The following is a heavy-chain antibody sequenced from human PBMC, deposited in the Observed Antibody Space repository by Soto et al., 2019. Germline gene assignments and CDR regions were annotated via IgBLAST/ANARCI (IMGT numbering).Heavy chain of an antibody. CDR3: AIQAGYGSGSYFFDH. CDR1: GYTFTGYY. Sequence: ASVKVSCKASGYTFTGYYMHWVRQAPGQGLEWMGWINPNSGGTNYAQKFQGWVTMTRDTSISTAYMELSRLRSDDTAVYYCAIQAGYGSGSYFFDHWVQGTLVTVSS. V-gene: IGHV1-2*04. D-gene: IGHD3-10*01. CDR2: INPNSGGT. J-gene: IGHJ4*02.